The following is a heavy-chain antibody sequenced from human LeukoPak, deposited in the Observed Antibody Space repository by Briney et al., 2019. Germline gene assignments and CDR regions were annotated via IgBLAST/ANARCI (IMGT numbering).Heavy chain of an antibody. CDR2: ISGGTT. V-gene: IGHV3-49*03. Sequence: GGSLRLSCTASGFTFGDYLMSWFRQAPGKGLEWIGFISGGTTEYAASVKGRFTISRDDSTSIAYLQMNSLTTEDTAVYYCAKDETYYCGSGSHLFGPFDYWGQGTLVAVSS. D-gene: IGHD3-10*01. CDR1: GFTFGDYL. J-gene: IGHJ4*02. CDR3: AKDETYYCGSGSHLFGPFDY.